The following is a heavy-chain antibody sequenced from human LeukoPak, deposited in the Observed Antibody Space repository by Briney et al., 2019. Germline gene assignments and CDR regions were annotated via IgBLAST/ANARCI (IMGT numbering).Heavy chain of an antibody. V-gene: IGHV3-11*01. CDR1: GFTFSDYY. CDR3: ARLYYDYVWGSYRYNDY. J-gene: IGHJ4*02. D-gene: IGHD3-16*02. CDR2: ISSSGSTI. Sequence: GGSLRLSCAASGFTFSDYYMSWLRQAPGKGLEWVSYISSSGSTIYYADSVKGRFTISRDNAKNSLYLQMNSLRAEDTAVYYCARLYYDYVWGSYRYNDYWGQGTLVTVSS.